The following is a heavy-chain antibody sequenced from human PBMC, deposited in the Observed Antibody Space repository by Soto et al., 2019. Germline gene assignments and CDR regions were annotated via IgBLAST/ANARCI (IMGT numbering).Heavy chain of an antibody. CDR3: GRERQWEPVPY. CDR2: ISRYNANT. CDR1: GYTFSSYG. V-gene: IGHV1-18*01. Sequence: ASVKVSCKASGYTFSSYGISWVRQAPGQGLEWMGWISRYNANTNYAQKFEGRVSMTKDTTRSTAYLEVRSLRFDDTAVYYCGRERQWEPVPYWGQGTPVTVSS. D-gene: IGHD1-26*01. J-gene: IGHJ4*02.